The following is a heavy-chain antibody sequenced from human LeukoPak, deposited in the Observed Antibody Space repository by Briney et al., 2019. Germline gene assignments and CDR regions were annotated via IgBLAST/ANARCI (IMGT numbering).Heavy chain of an antibody. Sequence: GGSLRLSCAASGFTFSSYSMNWVRQAPGKGLEWVSTISSSSNIYYADSVNRRFTISRDNARNTLYLQMNRLRAEDTAVYYCARDPSSGTANWFDPWGQGTLVAVSS. CDR2: ISSSSNI. D-gene: IGHD3-22*01. CDR3: ARDPSSGTANWFDP. V-gene: IGHV3-21*01. J-gene: IGHJ5*02. CDR1: GFTFSSYS.